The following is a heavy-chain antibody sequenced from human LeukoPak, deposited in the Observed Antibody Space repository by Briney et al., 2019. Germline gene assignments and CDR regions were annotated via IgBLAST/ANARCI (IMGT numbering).Heavy chain of an antibody. CDR3: ASGDFWSGYSDY. D-gene: IGHD3-3*01. V-gene: IGHV3-30-3*01. J-gene: IGHJ4*02. Sequence: PGGSLRLSCAASGFTFSSYALHWVRQAPAKGLEWVAVISYDGSNKYYADSVKGRFTISRDSSKNTLYLQMNSLRAEDTAVYYCASGDFWSGYSDYWGQGTLVTVSS. CDR1: GFTFSSYA. CDR2: ISYDGSNK.